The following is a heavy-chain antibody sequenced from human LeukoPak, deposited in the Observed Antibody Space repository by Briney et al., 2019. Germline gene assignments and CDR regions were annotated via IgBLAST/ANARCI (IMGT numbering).Heavy chain of an antibody. CDR2: INPNSGGT. CDR1: GYTFNNYG. J-gene: IGHJ5*02. V-gene: IGHV1-2*02. D-gene: IGHD2-21*02. Sequence: ASVKVSCKASGYTFNNYGISWVRQAPGQGLEWMGWINPNSGGTNYAQKFQGRVTMTRDTSISTAYMELSRLRSDDTAVYYCARDKVVTAINWFDPWGQGTLVNVSS. CDR3: ARDKVVTAINWFDP.